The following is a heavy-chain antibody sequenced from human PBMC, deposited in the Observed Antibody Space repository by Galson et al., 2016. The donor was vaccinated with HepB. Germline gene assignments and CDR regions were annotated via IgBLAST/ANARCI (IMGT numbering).Heavy chain of an antibody. CDR2: IRSKTDGGTT. CDR3: ARTMVLAAFDI. J-gene: IGHJ3*02. CDR1: RFTFSNAW. D-gene: IGHD4-23*01. Sequence: SLRLSCAASRFTFSNAWMSWVRQAPGKGLEWVGRIRSKTDGGTTDYAAPVKGRFTISRDDSKTTAYLHMNSLEAEDTAIYYCARTMVLAAFDIWGQGTMVTVSS. V-gene: IGHV3-15*01.